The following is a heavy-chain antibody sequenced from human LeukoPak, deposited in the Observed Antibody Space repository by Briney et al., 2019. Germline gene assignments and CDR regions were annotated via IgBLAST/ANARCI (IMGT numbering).Heavy chain of an antibody. CDR1: GFTFSNAW. D-gene: IGHD6-19*01. CDR3: TTGIAVAGDFDY. J-gene: IGHJ4*02. Sequence: GGSLRLSCAASGFTFSNAWMSWVRQAPGKGLEWVGRIKSKPDGGTTDYAAPVKGRFTISRDDSKNTLYLQMNSLKTEDTAVYYCTTGIAVAGDFDYWGQGTLVTVSS. CDR2: IKSKPDGGTT. V-gene: IGHV3-15*01.